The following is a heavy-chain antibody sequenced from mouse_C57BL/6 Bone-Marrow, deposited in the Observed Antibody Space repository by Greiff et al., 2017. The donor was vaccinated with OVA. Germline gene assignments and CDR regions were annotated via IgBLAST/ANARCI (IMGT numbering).Heavy chain of an antibody. J-gene: IGHJ4*01. D-gene: IGHD4-1*01. Sequence: VQLQESGPELVKPGASVKLSCKASGYSFTGYYMNWVKQSPGKGLEWIGEINPSTGGTNYNQKFKAKATLTVDKSSSTAYMQLKSLTSVDSAVYYGERWETGDYYAVDYGGRGTSVTVTA. CDR3: ERWETGDYYAVDY. CDR1: GYSFTGYY. V-gene: IGHV1-42*01. CDR2: INPSTGGT.